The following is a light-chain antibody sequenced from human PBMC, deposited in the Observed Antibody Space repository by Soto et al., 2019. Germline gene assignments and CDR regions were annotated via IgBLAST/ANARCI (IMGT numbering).Light chain of an antibody. J-gene: IGKJ1*01. CDR1: QSISDW. V-gene: IGKV1-5*03. CDR3: QQNNSLTWT. CDR2: RAS. Sequence: DIQMTQSPSTLSASVGDRVTITCRASQSISDWLAWYQQKPGEAPKLLIYRASSLESGIPSRFSGSGSGTEFTLAISNLQPDDVATYYCQQNNSLTWTFGQGPKVEIK.